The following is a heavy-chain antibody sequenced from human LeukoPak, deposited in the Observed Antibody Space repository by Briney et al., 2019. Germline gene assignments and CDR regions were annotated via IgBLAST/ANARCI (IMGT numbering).Heavy chain of an antibody. D-gene: IGHD3-22*01. J-gene: IGHJ4*02. CDR2: ISYDGSNK. V-gene: IGHV3-30*18. CDR3: AKDLEDYYDSSGKLDY. Sequence: PGRSLRLSCAASGFTFSSYGMHWVRQAPGKGPEWVAVISYDGSNKYYADSVKGRFTISRDNSKNTLYLQMNSLRAEDTAVYYCAKDLEDYYDSSGKLDYWGQGTLVTVSS. CDR1: GFTFSSYG.